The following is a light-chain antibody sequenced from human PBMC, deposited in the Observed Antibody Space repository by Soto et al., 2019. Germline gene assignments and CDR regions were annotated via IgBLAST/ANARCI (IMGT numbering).Light chain of an antibody. CDR1: QSVIPSS. V-gene: IGKV3-20*01. J-gene: IGKJ4*02. CDR2: GAS. Sequence: EVRLTQSTGTLSLSPGERATLSCRASQSVIPSSLAWYQQRPGQSPRLLIYGASSRATGIPDRFSGRGSGTDFTLIISRLEPEDFAVYYCQQFAGSFGGGSKVDI. CDR3: QQFAGS.